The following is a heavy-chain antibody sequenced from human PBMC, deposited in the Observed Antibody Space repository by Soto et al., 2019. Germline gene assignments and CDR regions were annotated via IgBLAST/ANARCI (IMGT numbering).Heavy chain of an antibody. CDR2: IYYSGST. D-gene: IGHD3-22*01. J-gene: IGHJ5*02. Sequence: PSETLSLTCTVSGGSISRYYWSWIRQPPGKGLEWIGYIYYSGSTNYNPSLKSRVTISVDTSKNQFSLKLSSVTAADTAVFYCAGRGGYYDSSGYPWFDPWGQGPLVPVSS. V-gene: IGHV4-59*01. CDR1: GGSISRYY. CDR3: AGRGGYYDSSGYPWFDP.